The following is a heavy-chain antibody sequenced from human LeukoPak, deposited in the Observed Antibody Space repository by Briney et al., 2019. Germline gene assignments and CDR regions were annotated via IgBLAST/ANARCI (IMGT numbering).Heavy chain of an antibody. D-gene: IGHD5-12*01. CDR1: SYTFTIYG. CDR2: FSAYNGNT. J-gene: IGHJ4*02. CDR3: ARTSHYVDIAATIPYGIYYFDY. V-gene: IGHV1-18*01. Sequence: GASVTVSCKASSYTFTIYGISWVRQAPGQGLEWVGWFSAYNGNTKYAQKLQGRVTITTETTTRTAYMELRSLRSDDTAVYYCARTSHYVDIAATIPYGIYYFDYWGQGTLVTVSS.